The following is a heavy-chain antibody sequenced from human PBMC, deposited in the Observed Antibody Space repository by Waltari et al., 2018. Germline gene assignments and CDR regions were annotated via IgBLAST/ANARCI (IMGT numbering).Heavy chain of an antibody. CDR3: ARARLIVAGVGYF. Sequence: QVQLVESGGGVVQPGKSLTLSCAASGVTLSSYARHWVRQAPGKGLDLMFVISSDGTKKHYGDSVRGRFTVSRDNSQNTLFLQMNSLRPDDTAIYFCARARLIVAGVGYFWGQGTRVTVS. J-gene: IGHJ4*02. CDR1: GVTLSSYA. D-gene: IGHD6-19*01. CDR2: ISSDGTKK. V-gene: IGHV3-30*14.